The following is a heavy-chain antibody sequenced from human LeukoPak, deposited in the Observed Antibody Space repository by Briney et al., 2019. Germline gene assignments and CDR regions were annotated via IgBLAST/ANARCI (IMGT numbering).Heavy chain of an antibody. D-gene: IGHD5-18*01. V-gene: IGHV4-39*01. Sequence: PSETLSLTCTVSGGSISSSSYYWGWIRQPPGKGLEWIGSIYYSGSTYYNPSLKSRVTISVDTSKNQFSLKLSSVTAADTAVYYCASAIYSYGSHYFDYWGQGTLVTVSS. J-gene: IGHJ4*02. CDR2: IYYSGST. CDR3: ASAIYSYGSHYFDY. CDR1: GGSISSSSYY.